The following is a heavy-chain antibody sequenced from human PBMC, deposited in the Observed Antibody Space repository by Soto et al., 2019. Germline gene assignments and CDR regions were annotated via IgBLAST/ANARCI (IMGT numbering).Heavy chain of an antibody. CDR3: ARGRELQEHYYGMDV. CDR2: IYYSGST. V-gene: IGHV4-59*01. Sequence: SETLSLTCTVSGGSISSYYWSWIRQPPGKGLEWIGYIYYSGSTNYNPSLKSRVTISVDTSKNQFSLKLSSVTAADTAVYYCARGRELQEHYYGMDVWGQGTTVTVSS. CDR1: GGSISSYY. J-gene: IGHJ6*02. D-gene: IGHD4-4*01.